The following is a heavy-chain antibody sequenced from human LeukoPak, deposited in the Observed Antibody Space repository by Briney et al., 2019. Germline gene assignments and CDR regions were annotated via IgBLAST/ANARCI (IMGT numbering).Heavy chain of an antibody. CDR2: IYYSGST. CDR1: GGSISSSSYY. V-gene: IGHV4-39*07. J-gene: IGHJ3*02. D-gene: IGHD3-22*01. CDR3: ARGQRITMIVVAKKNAFDI. Sequence: SETLSLTCTVSGGSISSSSYYWGWIRQPPGKGLEWIGSIYYSGSTYYNPSLKSRVTISVDASKNQFSLKLSSVTAADTAVYYCARGQRITMIVVAKKNAFDIWGQGTMVTVSS.